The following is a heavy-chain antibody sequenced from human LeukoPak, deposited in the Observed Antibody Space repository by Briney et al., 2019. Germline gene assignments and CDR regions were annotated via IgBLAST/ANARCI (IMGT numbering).Heavy chain of an antibody. D-gene: IGHD1-14*01. V-gene: IGHV3-30*02. CDR2: IDYDGRNA. CDR3: VRIIYFDY. CDR1: GFTFSSSG. J-gene: IGHJ4*02. Sequence: GGSLRLSCAASGFTFSSSGMHWVRQAPGKGLEWVAFIDYDGRNAFYADSVKGRFTISRDNSKNTLHLQMNSLRAEDTAVYYCVRIIYFDYWGQGTLVTVSS.